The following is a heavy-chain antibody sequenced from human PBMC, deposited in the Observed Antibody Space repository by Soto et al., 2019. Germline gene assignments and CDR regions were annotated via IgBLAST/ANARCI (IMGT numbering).Heavy chain of an antibody. D-gene: IGHD4-17*01. CDR2: IYHSGST. CDR3: ARGPTVPTWWFDP. Sequence: SETLSLTCAVSGGSISSGGYSWSWIRQPPGKGLEWIGYIYHSGSTYYNPSLKSRVTISVDRSKNQFSLKLSSVTAADTAVYYCARGPTVPTWWFDPWGQGTLVTVSS. J-gene: IGHJ5*02. V-gene: IGHV4-30-2*01. CDR1: GGSISSGGYS.